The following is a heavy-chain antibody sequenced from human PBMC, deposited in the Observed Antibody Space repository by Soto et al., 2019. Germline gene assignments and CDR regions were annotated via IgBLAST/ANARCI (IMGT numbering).Heavy chain of an antibody. J-gene: IGHJ4*02. CDR2: ISAYNGNT. CDR3: ARVGGYGSGSYYNFDY. CDR1: DYTFTSYG. D-gene: IGHD3-10*01. Sequence: ASVKVSCKASDYTFTSYGISWVRQAPGQGLEWMGWISAYNGNTNYAQKLQGRVTMTTDTSTSTAYMELRSLRSDDTAVYYCARVGGYGSGSYYNFDYWGQGTLVTVSS. V-gene: IGHV1-18*01.